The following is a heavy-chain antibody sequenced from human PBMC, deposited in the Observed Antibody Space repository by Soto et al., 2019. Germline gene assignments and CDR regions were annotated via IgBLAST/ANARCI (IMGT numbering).Heavy chain of an antibody. CDR1: GGSIITSYY. Sequence: SETLSLTCSVSGGSIITSYYWGWIRQPPGKGLEXLGSXXXSXTXXXNXXXXSRVTIFVDTSKKQFSLMLGSVTPADPAVYYCSRHDWARFYGMDVWGQGTTVTVSS. CDR2: XXXSXTX. D-gene: IGHD2-21*01. V-gene: IGHV4-39*01. J-gene: IGHJ6*02. CDR3: SRHDWARFYGMDV.